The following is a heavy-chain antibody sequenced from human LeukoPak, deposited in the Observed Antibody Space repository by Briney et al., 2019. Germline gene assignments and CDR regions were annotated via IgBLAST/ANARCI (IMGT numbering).Heavy chain of an antibody. D-gene: IGHD2-21*02. Sequence: SETLSLTCTVSGGSISSSSYYWGWIRQPPGKGLEWIGTIYYSGSTYYNPSLKSRVTISVDTSKNQFSLKLKSVTAADTAVYYCARDQAYCGGDCYFDFWGQGTLVTVSS. J-gene: IGHJ4*02. CDR2: IYYSGST. V-gene: IGHV4-39*02. CDR1: GGSISSSSYY. CDR3: ARDQAYCGGDCYFDF.